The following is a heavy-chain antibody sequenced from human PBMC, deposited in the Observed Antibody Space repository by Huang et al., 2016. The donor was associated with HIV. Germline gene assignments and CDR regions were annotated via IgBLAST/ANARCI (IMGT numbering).Heavy chain of an antibody. CDR2: ISAYNGNT. V-gene: IGHV1-18*04. D-gene: IGHD6-13*01. J-gene: IGHJ4*02. CDR3: ARGSPLLVPDYFDY. CDR1: GYTFTSYG. Sequence: QVQLVQSGAVAKRPGASVKVSCRVSGYTFTSYGISWVRQAPGQGLLWMGWISAYNGNTNEAQKRQGRGTMTTDTSTSTAYMELRSLRSDDTAVYYGARGSPLLVPDYFDYWGQGTLVTVSS.